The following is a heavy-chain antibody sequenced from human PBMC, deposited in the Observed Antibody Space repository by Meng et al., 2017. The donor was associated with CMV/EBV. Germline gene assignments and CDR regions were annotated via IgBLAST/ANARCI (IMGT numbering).Heavy chain of an antibody. V-gene: IGHV2-5*02. CDR1: GFSLSTSGVG. J-gene: IGHJ5*02. CDR3: AHRPLSGDFWSGYHNWFDP. CDR2: IYWDDDK. D-gene: IGHD3-3*01. Sequence: QSTLEESGPTRVQPTTTLTLTCTFSGFSLSTSGVGVGWIRQPPGKALEWLALIYWDDDKRYSPSLKSRLTITKDTSKNQVVLTMTNMDPVDTATYYCAHRPLSGDFWSGYHNWFDPWGQGTLVTVSS.